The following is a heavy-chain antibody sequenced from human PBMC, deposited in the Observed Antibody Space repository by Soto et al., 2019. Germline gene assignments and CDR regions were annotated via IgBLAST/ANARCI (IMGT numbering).Heavy chain of an antibody. CDR1: GFTFSSYW. D-gene: IGHD2-8*01. V-gene: IGHV3-7*05. CDR2: IKQDGSEK. Sequence: HPGGSLRLSCAASGFTFSSYWMSWVRQAPGKGLEWVANIKQDGSEKYYVDSVKGRFTISRDNAKNSPYLQMNSLRAEDTAVYYCARGLEVPDSVLMVPRRVDAFDIWGQGTMVTVSS. J-gene: IGHJ3*02. CDR3: ARGLEVPDSVLMVPRRVDAFDI.